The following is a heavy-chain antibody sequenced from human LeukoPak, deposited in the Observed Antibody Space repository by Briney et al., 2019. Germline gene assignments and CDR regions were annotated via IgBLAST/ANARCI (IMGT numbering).Heavy chain of an antibody. CDR3: AKGSTCWPRLSSLDP. Sequence: GGSLRLSCAASGFTFSAYAMNWVRRAPGKGLEWVSVISGIGGSTYYADSVKGRFIISRDNSKNTLYLQMNSLRVEDTAIYYCAKGSTCWPRLSSLDPWGQGTLVIVSS. CDR1: GFTFSAYA. J-gene: IGHJ5*02. V-gene: IGHV3-23*01. CDR2: ISGIGGST. D-gene: IGHD2-2*01.